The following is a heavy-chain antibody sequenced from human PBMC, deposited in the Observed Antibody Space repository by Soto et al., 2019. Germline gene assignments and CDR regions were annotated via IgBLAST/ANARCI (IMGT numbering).Heavy chain of an antibody. D-gene: IGHD3-22*01. CDR1: GYSFTSYW. CDR2: IYPGDSDT. V-gene: IGHV5-51*03. CDR3: ARRGQDYYDSSGDEYFQH. Sequence: EVQLVQSGAEVKKPGESLKISCKGSGYSFTSYWIGWVRQMPGKGLEWMGIIYPGDSDTRYSPSFQGQVTISADKSISTADLQWSSLKASDTAMYYCARRGQDYYDSSGDEYFQHWGQGTLVTVSS. J-gene: IGHJ1*01.